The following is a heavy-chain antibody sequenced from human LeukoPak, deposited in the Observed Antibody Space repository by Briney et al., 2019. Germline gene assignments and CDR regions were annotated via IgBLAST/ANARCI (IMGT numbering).Heavy chain of an antibody. CDR2: ISGGGGST. D-gene: IGHD1-26*01. J-gene: IGHJ4*02. V-gene: IGHV3-23*01. CDR1: GFTFTSYS. CDR3: AKGGKWDVTPFDY. Sequence: GGSLRLSCAASGFTFTSYSMNWVRQAPGKGLEWVSTISGGGGSTYYADSVKGRFAISRDNSKNTLYLQVNSLRAEDTAVYYCAKGGKWDVTPFDYWGQGTLVTVSS.